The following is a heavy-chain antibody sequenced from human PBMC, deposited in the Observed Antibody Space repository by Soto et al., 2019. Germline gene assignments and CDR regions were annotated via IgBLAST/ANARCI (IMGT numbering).Heavy chain of an antibody. CDR2: IIPIFGTA. D-gene: IGHD2-21*01. Sequence: QVQLVQSGAEVKKPGSSVKVSCNASGGTFSSYAISWVRQAPGQGLEWMGGIIPIFGTANYAQKFQGRVTITADESTSTAYMELSSLRSEDTAVYYCARRDSLSTGDWFDPWGQGTLVTVSS. J-gene: IGHJ5*02. V-gene: IGHV1-69*01. CDR1: GGTFSSYA. CDR3: ARRDSLSTGDWFDP.